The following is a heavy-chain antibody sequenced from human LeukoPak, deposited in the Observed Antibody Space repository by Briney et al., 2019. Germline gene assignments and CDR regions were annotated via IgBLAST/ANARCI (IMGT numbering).Heavy chain of an antibody. CDR3: ARPVGDYDSSGYYSDYYYYMDV. V-gene: IGHV3-21*01. D-gene: IGHD3-22*01. Sequence: GGSLRLSCAASGFTFSSYSMNWVRQAPGKGLEWVSSISSSSSYIYYADSVKGRFTISRDNAKNSLYLQMNSLRAEGTAVYYCARPVGDYDSSGYYSDYYYYMDVWGKGTTVTVSS. CDR2: ISSSSSYI. J-gene: IGHJ6*03. CDR1: GFTFSSYS.